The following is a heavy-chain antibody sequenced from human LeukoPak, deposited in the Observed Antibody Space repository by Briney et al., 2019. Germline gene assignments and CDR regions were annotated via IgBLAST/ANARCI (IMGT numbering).Heavy chain of an antibody. CDR2: IYTSGST. CDR1: GGSISSYY. D-gene: IGHD2-2*01. Sequence: PSETLSLTCTVSGGSISSYYWSWLRQPAGKGLEWIGRIYTSGSTNYNPSLKSRVTISVDTSKNQFSLKLSSVTAADTAVYYCALEADCSSTSCYLEYWGQGTLVTVSS. V-gene: IGHV4-4*07. J-gene: IGHJ4*02. CDR3: ALEADCSSTSCYLEY.